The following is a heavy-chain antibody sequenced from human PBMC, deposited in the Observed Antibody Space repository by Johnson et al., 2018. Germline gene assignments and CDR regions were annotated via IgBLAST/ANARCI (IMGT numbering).Heavy chain of an antibody. CDR3: ARDRAAVAGIGYFQY. V-gene: IGHV3-64*07. D-gene: IGHD6-19*01. J-gene: IGHJ1*01. Sequence: EVQLLETGGGLVQPGGSLRLSCAASGFTFSSYAMHWVRQAPGKGLEYVSGISGDGISTFYADSVKGRFTISRDNSKNTLYLQMGSLRTEDMAVYFCARDRAAVAGIGYFQYWGQGTLVTVSS. CDR2: ISGDGIST. CDR1: GFTFSSYA.